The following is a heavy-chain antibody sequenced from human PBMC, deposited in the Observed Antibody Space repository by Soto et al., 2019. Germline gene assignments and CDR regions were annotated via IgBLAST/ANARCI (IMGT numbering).Heavy chain of an antibody. J-gene: IGHJ6*01. CDR1: GDSVSSSSAA. CDR3: AGVVWFRGMDV. V-gene: IGHV6-1*01. Sequence: SQTLSLTCDISGDSVSSSSAAWNWIRQSPSRGLEWLGRTYYRSKWIHEYTVSMESRITINPHTSKNQFSLHIYSVTPEDTAMYYCAGVVWFRGMDVWGQGTPVTVTS. CDR2: TYYRSKWIH. D-gene: IGHD3-16*01.